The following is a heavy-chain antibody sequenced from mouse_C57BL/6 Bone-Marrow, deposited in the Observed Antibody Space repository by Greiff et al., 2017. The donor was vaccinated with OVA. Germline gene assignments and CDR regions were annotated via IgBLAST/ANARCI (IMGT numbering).Heavy chain of an antibody. CDR1: GFNIKDDY. V-gene: IGHV14-4*01. Sequence: EVKVVESGAELVRPGASVKLSCTASGFNIKDDYMHWVKQRPEQGLEWIGWIDPENGDTEYASKFQGKATITADTSSNTAYLQLSSLTSEDTAVYYCTTGDYYGSSYRYAMDYWGQGTSVTVSS. J-gene: IGHJ4*01. D-gene: IGHD1-1*01. CDR2: IDPENGDT. CDR3: TTGDYYGSSYRYAMDY.